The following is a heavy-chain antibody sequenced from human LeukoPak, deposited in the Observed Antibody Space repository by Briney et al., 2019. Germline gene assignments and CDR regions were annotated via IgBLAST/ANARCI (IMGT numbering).Heavy chain of an antibody. CDR2: IIPNFGTA. CDR3: AKDHSNALRRFGDLVRRTRDGNFDY. D-gene: IGHD3-10*01. J-gene: IGHJ4*02. Sequence: ASVKVSCKASGGTFSSYVITWVRQVPGQGLAWMGGIIPNFGTANYAQKFQGRVTITADESTSTVYMEVSSLRSDDTAVYHCAKDHSNALRRFGDLVRRTRDGNFDYWGQGTLVTVSS. CDR1: GGTFSSYV. V-gene: IGHV1-69*13.